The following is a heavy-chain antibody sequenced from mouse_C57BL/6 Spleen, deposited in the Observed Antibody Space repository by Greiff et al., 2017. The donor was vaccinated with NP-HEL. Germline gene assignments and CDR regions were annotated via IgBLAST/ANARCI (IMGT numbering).Heavy chain of an antibody. CDR1: GYTFTSYW. V-gene: IGHV1-53*01. Sequence: QVQLQQPGTELVKPGTSVKLSCKASGYTFTSYWMHWVKQRPGQGLEWIGIINPSNGGTNYNEKFKSKATLTVDKSSSTAYMQLSSLTSEDAAVYYCARSGDDDFYAMDDWGQGTSVTVSS. CDR2: INPSNGGT. D-gene: IGHD2-4*01. CDR3: ARSGDDDFYAMDD. J-gene: IGHJ4*01.